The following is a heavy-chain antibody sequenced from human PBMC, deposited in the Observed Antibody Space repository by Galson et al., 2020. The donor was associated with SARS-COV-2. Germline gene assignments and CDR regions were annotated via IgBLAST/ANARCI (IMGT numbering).Heavy chain of an antibody. CDR1: GFTFRSYE. CDR2: ISSSGSTI. CDR3: ARDPSDSSGYSCMFD. V-gene: IGHV3-48*03. J-gene: IGHJ4*02. D-gene: IGHD3-22*01. Sequence: GGSLRLSCAASGFTFRSYEMNWVRQAPGKGLEWVSYISSSGSTIYYADSVKGRFTISRDNAKNSLYLQMNSLRAEDTAVYYCARDPSDSSGYSCMFDWGQVALVTVS.